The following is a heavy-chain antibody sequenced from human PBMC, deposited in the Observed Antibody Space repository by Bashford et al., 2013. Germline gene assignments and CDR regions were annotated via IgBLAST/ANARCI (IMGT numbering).Heavy chain of an antibody. CDR1: GFTFSSYA. Sequence: TLGALRLSCAASGFTFSSYAMSWVRQAPGKGLEWVSAISGSGGSTYYADSVKGRFTISRDNSKNTLYLQMNSLRAEDTAVYYCAKDGTVLRFLEWLLDYYYYGMDVWGPRGPRSTVSS. J-gene: IGHJ6*01. CDR3: AKDGTVLRFLEWLLDYYYYGMDV. D-gene: IGHD3-3*01. CDR2: ISGSGGST. V-gene: IGHV3-23*01.